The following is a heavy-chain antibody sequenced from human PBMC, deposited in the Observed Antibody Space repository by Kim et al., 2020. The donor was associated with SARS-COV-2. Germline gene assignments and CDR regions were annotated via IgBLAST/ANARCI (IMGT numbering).Heavy chain of an antibody. CDR3: ARDRDDIVVVPAAISGGFDY. CDR2: IWYDGSNK. CDR1: GFTFSSYG. V-gene: IGHV3-33*01. J-gene: IGHJ4*02. Sequence: GGSLRLSCAASGFTFSSYGMHWVRQAPGKGLEWVAVIWYDGSNKYYADSVKGRFTISRDNSKNTLYLQMNSLRAEDTAVYYCARDRDDIVVVPAAISGGFDYWGQGTLVTVSS. D-gene: IGHD2-2*01.